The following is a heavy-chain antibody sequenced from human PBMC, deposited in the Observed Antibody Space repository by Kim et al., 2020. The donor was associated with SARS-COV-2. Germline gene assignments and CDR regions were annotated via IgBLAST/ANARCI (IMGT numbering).Heavy chain of an antibody. Sequence: SETLSLTCAVYGGSFSGYYWSWIRQPPGKGLEWIGEINHSGSTNYNPSLKSRVTISVDTSKNQFSLKLSSVTAADTAVYYCARGTTVRGAWFDPWGQGTLVTVSS. CDR3: ARGTTVRGAWFDP. J-gene: IGHJ5*02. V-gene: IGHV4-34*01. CDR1: GGSFSGYY. D-gene: IGHD4-17*01. CDR2: INHSGST.